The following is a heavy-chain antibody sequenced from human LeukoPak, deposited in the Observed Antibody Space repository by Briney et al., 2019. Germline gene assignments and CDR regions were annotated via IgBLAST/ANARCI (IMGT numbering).Heavy chain of an antibody. CDR2: INPKSGDS. CDR3: ARGDTATFDY. J-gene: IGHJ4*02. D-gene: IGHD5-18*01. Sequence: ASVKVSCKASGYTFIGYYLHWVRQPPGQGLEWIGWINPKSGDSNHAQKFQDRVTMTGDTSISTAYMELSSLRSNDTAVYYCARGDTATFDYWGQGTLVTVSS. CDR1: GYTFIGYY. V-gene: IGHV1-2*02.